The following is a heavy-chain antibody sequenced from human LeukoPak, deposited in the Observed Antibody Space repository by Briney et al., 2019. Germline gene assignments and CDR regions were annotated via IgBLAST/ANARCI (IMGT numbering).Heavy chain of an antibody. Sequence: GGSLRLSCAASGFTFSSYAMHWVRQAPGKGLEWVAVISYDGSNKYYADSVKGRFTISRDNSKNTLYLQMNSLRAEDTAVYYCAREDYYYDLWSGYTLGFDYWGQGTLVTVSS. D-gene: IGHD3-3*01. J-gene: IGHJ4*02. V-gene: IGHV3-30-3*01. CDR1: GFTFSSYA. CDR2: ISYDGSNK. CDR3: AREDYYYDLWSGYTLGFDY.